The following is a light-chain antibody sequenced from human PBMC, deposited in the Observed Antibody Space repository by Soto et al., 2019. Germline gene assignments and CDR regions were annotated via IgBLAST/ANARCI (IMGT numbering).Light chain of an antibody. CDR2: DAS. Sequence: EIVLTQSPATLSLSPGERATLSCRASQSVSSYLAWYQQKPGQAPRLLIYDASNRATGIPARFSGSGSGTAFNLTISSLEPEDFAVYYCQQRSNWAPIFTFGPGTKVDIK. J-gene: IGKJ3*01. CDR3: QQRSNWAPIFT. V-gene: IGKV3-11*01. CDR1: QSVSSY.